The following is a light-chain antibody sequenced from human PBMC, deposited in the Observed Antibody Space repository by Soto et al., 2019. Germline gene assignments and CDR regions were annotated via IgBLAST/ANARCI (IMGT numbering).Light chain of an antibody. J-gene: IGKJ1*01. CDR3: HQYGSSAWT. CDR2: GAS. Sequence: EIVLTQSPGTLSLSPGERATLSCRASQSVSSSYLAWYQQKPGQAPRLLIYGASSSATGIPDRFSGSGSGTDFTLTISRLEPEYFAVYYCHQYGSSAWTFGQGTKVEIK. V-gene: IGKV3-20*01. CDR1: QSVSSSY.